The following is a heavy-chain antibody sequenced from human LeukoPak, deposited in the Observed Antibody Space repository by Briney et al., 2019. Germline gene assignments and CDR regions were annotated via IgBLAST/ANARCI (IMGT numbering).Heavy chain of an antibody. CDR1: GGSVSSGNYY. CDR2: IHYTGSP. Sequence: PSETLSLTCTVSGGSVSSGNYYWSWIRQPPGKRLEWIGYIHYTGSPNYNPSLKSRVTISVDTSKNQFSLGLNSVTAADTAVYYCARVDTVTTTFDYWGQGTLVTVSS. V-gene: IGHV4-61*01. D-gene: IGHD4-17*01. J-gene: IGHJ4*02. CDR3: ARVDTVTTTFDY.